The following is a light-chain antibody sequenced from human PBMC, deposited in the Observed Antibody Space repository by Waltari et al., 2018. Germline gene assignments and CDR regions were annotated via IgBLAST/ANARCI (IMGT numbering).Light chain of an antibody. CDR2: GKN. V-gene: IGLV3-19*01. Sequence: QQGTGQAPVLVIYGKNNRPSVTPDRFSGSNSGNTASLTITGAQAADEADYYCISGTAVLTIWVFGGGTKLIVL. J-gene: IGLJ3*02. CDR3: ISGTAVLTIWV.